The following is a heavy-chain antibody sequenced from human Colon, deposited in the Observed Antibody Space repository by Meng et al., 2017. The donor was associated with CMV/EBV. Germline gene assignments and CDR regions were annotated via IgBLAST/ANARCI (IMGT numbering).Heavy chain of an antibody. V-gene: IGHV3-30*02. J-gene: IGHJ4*02. CDR3: ARDQFYYFDY. CDR1: GFTFSSHG. D-gene: IGHD2/OR15-2a*01. CDR2: ISHDETYK. Sequence: GESLKISCAASGFTFSSHGMHWVRQAPGKGLEWVAFISHDETYKHYSDSVRGRFTLSRDNSRNTLYLQVNSVRVADTAVYYCARDQFYYFDYWGQGTLVTVSS.